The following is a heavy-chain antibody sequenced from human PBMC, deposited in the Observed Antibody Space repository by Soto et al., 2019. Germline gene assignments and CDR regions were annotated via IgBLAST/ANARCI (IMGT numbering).Heavy chain of an antibody. D-gene: IGHD5-18*01. CDR1: GFTVSSHY. CDR3: ARSSRIQLWLRLGGMDV. J-gene: IGHJ6*02. Sequence: EVQLVESGGGLVQPGGSLRLSCAASGFTVSSHYMSWVRQAPGKGLEWVSVIYSGGSTYYADSVKGRFTISRDNSKNTLYLQMNSLRAEDTAVYYCARSSRIQLWLRLGGMDVWGQGTTVTVSS. V-gene: IGHV3-66*01. CDR2: IYSGGST.